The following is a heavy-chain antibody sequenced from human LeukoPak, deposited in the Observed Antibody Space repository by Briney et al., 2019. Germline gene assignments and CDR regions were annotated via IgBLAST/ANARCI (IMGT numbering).Heavy chain of an antibody. CDR3: ARYIIRTTPYGMDV. Sequence: GGSLRLSCAAPGFTVSSNYMSWVRQAPGKGLEWVSVIYSGGSTYYADSVKGRFTISRDNSKNTLYLQMNSLRAEDTAVYYCARYIIRTTPYGMDVWGQGTTVTVSS. J-gene: IGHJ6*02. CDR1: GFTVSSNY. V-gene: IGHV3-66*01. D-gene: IGHD4-11*01. CDR2: IYSGGST.